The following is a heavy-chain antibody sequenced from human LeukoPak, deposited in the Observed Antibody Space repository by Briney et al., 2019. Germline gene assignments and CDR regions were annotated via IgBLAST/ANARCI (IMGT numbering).Heavy chain of an antibody. CDR3: ARDNYDFWSGYNYPLGY. D-gene: IGHD3-3*01. CDR2: ISSSSSTI. V-gene: IGHV3-48*01. Sequence: PPGRSLRLSCAASGFTFSSYSMNWVRQAPGKGLEWVSYISSSSSTIYYADSVKGRFTISRDNAKNSLYLQMNSLRAEDTAVYYCARDNYDFWSGYNYPLGYWGQGTLVTVSS. J-gene: IGHJ4*02. CDR1: GFTFSSYS.